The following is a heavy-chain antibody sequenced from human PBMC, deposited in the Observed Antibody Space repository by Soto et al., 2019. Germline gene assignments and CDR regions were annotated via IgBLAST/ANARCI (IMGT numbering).Heavy chain of an antibody. CDR2: ISGSGGST. J-gene: IGHJ4*02. D-gene: IGHD5-18*01. Sequence: GESLKISCAASGFTFSSYAMSWVRQAPGKGLEWVSAISGSGGSTYYADSVKGRFTISRDNSKHTLYLQMNSLRAEDTAVYYCAKDLRGYSYGYNQYFDYWGQGTLVTVSS. CDR3: AKDLRGYSYGYNQYFDY. V-gene: IGHV3-23*01. CDR1: GFTFSSYA.